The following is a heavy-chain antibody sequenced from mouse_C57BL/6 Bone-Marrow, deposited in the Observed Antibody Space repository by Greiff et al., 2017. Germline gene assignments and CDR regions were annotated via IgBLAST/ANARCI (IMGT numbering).Heavy chain of an antibody. CDR2: INPGSGNT. CDR3: ARRDYGSSDTYWYFEG. V-gene: IGHV1-81*01. J-gene: IGHJ1*03. CDR1: GYTFTSYG. Sequence: VQLKESGAELARPGASVKLSCTASGYTFTSYGISWVKQRTGQGLEWIGEINPGSGNTYYNEKFKGKATLTADKSSSTAYMELRSLTSEDSAVDFCARRDYGSSDTYWYFEGWGKGTTVTVSS. D-gene: IGHD1-1*01.